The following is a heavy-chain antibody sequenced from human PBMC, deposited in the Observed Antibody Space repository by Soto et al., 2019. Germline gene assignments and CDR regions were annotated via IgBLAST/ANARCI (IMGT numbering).Heavy chain of an antibody. CDR1: GGTFSSYT. V-gene: IGHV1-69*04. D-gene: IGHD3-10*01. CDR3: ARDSGSYYFVLAPYYYMDV. J-gene: IGHJ6*03. Sequence: SVKVSCKASGGTFSSYTISWVRQAPGQGLEWMGRIIPILGIANYAQKFQGRVTITADKSTSTAYMELSSLRSEDTAVYYCARDSGSYYFVLAPYYYMDVWGKGTTVTVSS. CDR2: IIPILGIA.